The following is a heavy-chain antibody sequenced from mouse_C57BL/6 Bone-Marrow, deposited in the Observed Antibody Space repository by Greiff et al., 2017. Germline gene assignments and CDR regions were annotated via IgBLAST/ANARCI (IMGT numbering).Heavy chain of an antibody. V-gene: IGHV1-55*01. CDR1: GYTFTSYW. D-gene: IGHD1-1*01. CDR3: ARRYGSSFFAY. J-gene: IGHJ3*01. CDR2: IYPGSGST. Sequence: QVQLQQPGAELVKPGASVKMSCKASGYTFTSYWITWVKQRPGQGLEWIGDIYPGSGSTNYDEKFKSKATLTVDASSSTAYMQLSSLTSEDSAVYYCARRYGSSFFAYWGQGTLVTVSA.